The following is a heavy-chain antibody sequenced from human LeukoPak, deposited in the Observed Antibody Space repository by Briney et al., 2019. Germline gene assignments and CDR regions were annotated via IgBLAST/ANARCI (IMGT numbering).Heavy chain of an antibody. V-gene: IGHV3-23*01. CDR3: AKVPSFGYYDFWSGSPIDY. CDR2: ISGSGDST. CDR1: GFTFSSSA. D-gene: IGHD3-3*01. Sequence: PGGSLRLSCAASGFTFSSSAMSWVRQAPGKGLEWVSSISGSGDSTYYADSVKGRFTTSRDNSKNTLYLQMNSLRAEDTAVYYCAKVPSFGYYDFWSGSPIDYWGQGTLVTVSS. J-gene: IGHJ4*02.